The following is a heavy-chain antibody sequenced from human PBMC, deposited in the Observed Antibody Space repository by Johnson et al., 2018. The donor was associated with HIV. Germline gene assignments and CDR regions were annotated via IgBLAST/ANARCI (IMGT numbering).Heavy chain of an antibody. CDR2: ISYDGSNK. CDR1: AFSFSNYP. D-gene: IGHD1-26*01. J-gene: IGHJ3*01. CDR3: ARWEVLADAFDV. Sequence: VQLVESGGGVVQPGRSLRLSYAASAFSFSNYPMHWVRQAPGKGLEWVAVISYDGSNKYYTDSVKGRFTISRDNSKNTLYLQMNSLNTDDTAVYYCARWEVLADAFDVWGRGTLVTVSS. V-gene: IGHV3-30*04.